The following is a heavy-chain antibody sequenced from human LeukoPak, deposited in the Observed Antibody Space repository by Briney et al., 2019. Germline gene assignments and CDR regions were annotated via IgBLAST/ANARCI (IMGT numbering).Heavy chain of an antibody. V-gene: IGHV4-34*01. CDR1: GGSFSASY. Sequence: SETLSLTCAVYGGSFSASYWSWIRQSPGKGLEWIGEVNHSGTTNYNPSLKSRVTVSVDTSMNQFSLNLRSVTAADTAVYYCASRLWSSRNYNYYMDAWGQATPVTVSS. J-gene: IGHJ6*03. CDR3: ASRLWSSRNYNYYMDA. D-gene: IGHD5-18*01. CDR2: VNHSGTT.